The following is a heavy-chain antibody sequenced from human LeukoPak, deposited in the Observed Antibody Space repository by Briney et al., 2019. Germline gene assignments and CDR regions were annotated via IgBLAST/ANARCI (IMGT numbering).Heavy chain of an antibody. CDR3: ARKLGHYDILTGYYRGYFDY. D-gene: IGHD3-9*01. Sequence: ASVKVSCKASGGTFSSYAISWVRQAPGQGLEWMGGIIPIFGTANYAQKFQGRVTITTDESTSTAYMELSSLRSEDTAVYYCARKLGHYDILTGYYRGYFDYWGQGTLVTVSS. J-gene: IGHJ4*02. CDR2: IIPIFGTA. V-gene: IGHV1-69*05. CDR1: GGTFSSYA.